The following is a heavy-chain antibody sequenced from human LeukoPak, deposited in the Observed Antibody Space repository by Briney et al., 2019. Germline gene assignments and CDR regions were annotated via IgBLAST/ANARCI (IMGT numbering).Heavy chain of an antibody. CDR2: INPNSGGT. CDR1: GYTFTGYY. Sequence: GASVKVSCKASGYTFTGYYMHWVRQAPGQGLEWMGWINPNSGGTNYALKLQGRVTMTTDTSTSTAYMELRSLRSDDTAVYYCAREKTRLAAGDAFGIWGQGTMVTVSS. CDR3: AREKTRLAAGDAFGI. J-gene: IGHJ3*02. D-gene: IGHD6-13*01. V-gene: IGHV1-2*02.